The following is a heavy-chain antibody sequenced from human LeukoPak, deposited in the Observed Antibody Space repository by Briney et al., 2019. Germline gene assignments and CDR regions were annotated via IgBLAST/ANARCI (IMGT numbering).Heavy chain of an antibody. V-gene: IGHV1-18*01. Sequence: ASVKVSCKASGYTFTSYGISWVRQAPGQGLEWMGWISAYNGNTNYAQKLQGRVTMTTDTSTSTAYMELRSLRSDDTAVYYCARDLPHYYDSSGYYRPTDYWGQGTLVTVFS. CDR3: ARDLPHYYDSSGYYRPTDY. D-gene: IGHD3-22*01. CDR2: ISAYNGNT. J-gene: IGHJ4*02. CDR1: GYTFTSYG.